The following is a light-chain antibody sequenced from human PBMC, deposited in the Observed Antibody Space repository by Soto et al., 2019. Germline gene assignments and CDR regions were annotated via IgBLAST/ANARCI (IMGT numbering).Light chain of an antibody. Sequence: EIVLTQSPGTLSLSQGEGATVSCRASQSVNSNLLAWFQQKPGQDPRLLIHDASRRATGIPDRFSSSGSGTDFTLSISRLEPDDFAVYYCQQYVSSPLSLGQGTKLEIK. V-gene: IGKV3-20*01. CDR3: QQYVSSPLS. J-gene: IGKJ2*01. CDR1: QSVNSNL. CDR2: DAS.